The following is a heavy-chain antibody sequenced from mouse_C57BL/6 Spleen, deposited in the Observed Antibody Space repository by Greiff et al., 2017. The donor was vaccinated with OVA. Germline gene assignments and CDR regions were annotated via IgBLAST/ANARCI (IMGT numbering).Heavy chain of an antibody. D-gene: IGHD2-14*01. CDR3: ARNYRDYAMDY. Sequence: EVKVVESGGGLVKPGGSLKLSCAASGFTFSDYGMHWVRQAPEKGLEWVAYISSGSSTIYYADTVKGRFTISRDNAKNTLFLQMTSLRSEDTAMYYCARNYRDYAMDYWGQGTSVTVSS. J-gene: IGHJ4*01. V-gene: IGHV5-17*01. CDR1: GFTFSDYG. CDR2: ISSGSSTI.